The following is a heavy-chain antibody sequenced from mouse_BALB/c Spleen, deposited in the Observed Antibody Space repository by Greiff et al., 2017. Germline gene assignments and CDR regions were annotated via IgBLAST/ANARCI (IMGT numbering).Heavy chain of an antibody. CDR2: ISSGSSTI. CDR3: ASGDY. Sequence: LLESGGGLVQPGGSRKLSCAASGFTFSSFGMHWVRQAPEKGLEWVAYISSGSSTIYYADTVKGRFTISRDNPKNTLFLQMTSLRSEDTAMYYCASGDYWGEGATLTVSS. V-gene: IGHV5-17*02. J-gene: IGHJ2*01. CDR1: GFTFSSFG.